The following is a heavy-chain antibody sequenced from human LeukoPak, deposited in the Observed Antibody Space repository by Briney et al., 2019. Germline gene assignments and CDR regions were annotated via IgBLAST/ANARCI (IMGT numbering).Heavy chain of an antibody. V-gene: IGHV1-8*03. CDR1: GYTFTSYD. J-gene: IGHJ4*02. CDR2: MNPNSGNT. CDR3: ARARPGGFGVVDY. Sequence: ASVKVSCKASGYTFTSYDINWVRQATGQGLEWMGWMNPNSGNTGYAQKFQGRVTITRNTSISTAYMELGSLRSEDTAVYYCARARPGGFGVVDYWGQGTLVTVSS. D-gene: IGHD3-3*01.